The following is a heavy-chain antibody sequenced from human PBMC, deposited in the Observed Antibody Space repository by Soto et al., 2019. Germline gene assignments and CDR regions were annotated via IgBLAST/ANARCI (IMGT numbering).Heavy chain of an antibody. CDR3: ARDQSNIVGWASHGAVDY. Sequence: QVQLVQSGAEVKKPGASVKVSCKASGYTFTSYGISWVRQAPGQGLEWMGWISAYNGNTNYAQKLQGRVTMTTDTSTSTAYMELRSLRSDDTAVYYCARDQSNIVGWASHGAVDYWGQGTLVTVSS. CDR1: GYTFTSYG. D-gene: IGHD1-26*01. CDR2: ISAYNGNT. V-gene: IGHV1-18*01. J-gene: IGHJ4*02.